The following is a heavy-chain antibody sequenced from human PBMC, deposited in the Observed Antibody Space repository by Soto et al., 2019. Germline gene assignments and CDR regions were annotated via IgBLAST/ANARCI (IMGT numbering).Heavy chain of an antibody. CDR1: GFTFSSYW. Sequence: GVLRLSCAASGFTFSSYWMSWVRQAPGKGLEWVANIKQDGSEKYYVDSVKGRFTISRDNDKNSLYLQMNSLRAEDTAVYYCARGGSSWYGGLFDYWGQGTLVTVSS. CDR2: IKQDGSEK. V-gene: IGHV3-7*05. D-gene: IGHD6-13*01. J-gene: IGHJ4*02. CDR3: ARGGSSWYGGLFDY.